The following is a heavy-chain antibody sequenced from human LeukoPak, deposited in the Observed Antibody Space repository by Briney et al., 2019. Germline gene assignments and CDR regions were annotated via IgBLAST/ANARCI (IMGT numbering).Heavy chain of an antibody. CDR2: ISGSGGST. Sequence: PGGSLRLSCAASGFTFSSYGMSWVRQAPGKGLEWVSAISGSGGSTYYADSVKGRFTISRDNSKNTLYLQMNSLRAEDTAVYYCAKEGIYYDSSPGTEPNWFDPWGQGTLVTVSS. CDR1: GFTFSSYG. V-gene: IGHV3-23*01. J-gene: IGHJ5*02. D-gene: IGHD3-22*01. CDR3: AKEGIYYDSSPGTEPNWFDP.